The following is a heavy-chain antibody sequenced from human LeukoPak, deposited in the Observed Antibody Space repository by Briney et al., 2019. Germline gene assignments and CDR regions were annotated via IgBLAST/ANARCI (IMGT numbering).Heavy chain of an antibody. J-gene: IGHJ5*02. Sequence: IPSETLSLTCTVSGGSISSSSYYWGWIRQPPGKGLEWIGSIYYSGSTYYNPSLKSRVTISVDTSKNQFSLKLSSVTAADTAVYYCARDVPIWSGSTAWFDPWGQGTLVTVSS. CDR3: ARDVPIWSGSTAWFDP. D-gene: IGHD3-3*01. CDR2: IYYSGST. V-gene: IGHV4-39*07. CDR1: GGSISSSSYY.